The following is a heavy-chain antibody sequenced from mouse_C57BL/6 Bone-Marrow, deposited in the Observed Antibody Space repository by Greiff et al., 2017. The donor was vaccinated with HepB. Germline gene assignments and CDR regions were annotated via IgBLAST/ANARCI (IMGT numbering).Heavy chain of an antibody. CDR1: GYTFTSYG. Sequence: QVHVKQSGAELARPGASVKLSCKASGYTFTSYGISWVKQRTGQGLEWIGEIYPRSGNTYYNETFKGKATLTADKSSSTAYMELRSLTSEDSAVYFCARKFHYYGSSPYYFDYWGQGTTLTVSS. CDR2: IYPRSGNT. J-gene: IGHJ2*01. V-gene: IGHV1-81*01. D-gene: IGHD1-1*01. CDR3: ARKFHYYGSSPYYFDY.